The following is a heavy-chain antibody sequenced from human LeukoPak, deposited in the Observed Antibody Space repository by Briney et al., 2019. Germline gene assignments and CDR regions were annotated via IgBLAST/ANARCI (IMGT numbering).Heavy chain of an antibody. CDR3: AREDVLLWFGESSYYFDY. V-gene: IGHV3-7*01. J-gene: IGHJ4*02. CDR1: GFTFSNYW. Sequence: PGGSLRLSCAASGFTFSNYWMSWVRQAPGKGLEWVANIRQGGGEKYYVDSVKGRFTISGDNAKNSVYLEMNSLRAEDTAVYYCAREDVLLWFGESSYYFDYWGQGTLVTVSS. D-gene: IGHD3-10*01. CDR2: IRQGGGEK.